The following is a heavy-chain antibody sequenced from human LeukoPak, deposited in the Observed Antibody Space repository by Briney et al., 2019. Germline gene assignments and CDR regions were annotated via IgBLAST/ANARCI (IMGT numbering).Heavy chain of an antibody. Sequence: GGSLRLSCAASGFTFSSYWMSWVRQAPGKGLEWVANIKQDGSEKYYVDSVKGRFTISRDNAKNSLYLQMNSLRAEDTAVYYCARELAAAGKKNYMDVWGKGTTVTVSS. D-gene: IGHD6-13*01. J-gene: IGHJ6*03. V-gene: IGHV3-7*01. CDR1: GFTFSSYW. CDR2: IKQDGSEK. CDR3: ARELAAAGKKNYMDV.